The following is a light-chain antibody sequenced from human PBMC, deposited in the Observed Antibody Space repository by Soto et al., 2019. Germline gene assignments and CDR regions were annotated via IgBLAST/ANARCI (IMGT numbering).Light chain of an antibody. Sequence: QPASVSGSPGQSITISCTGTSSDVGGYNYVSWYQQHPGKAPKLMIYDVSNRPSGVSNRFSGSKSGNTASLTISGLQAEDEADYYCSSYTSSSTYVFGTGTKLTVL. CDR2: DVS. CDR1: SSDVGGYNY. V-gene: IGLV2-14*01. CDR3: SSYTSSSTYV. J-gene: IGLJ1*01.